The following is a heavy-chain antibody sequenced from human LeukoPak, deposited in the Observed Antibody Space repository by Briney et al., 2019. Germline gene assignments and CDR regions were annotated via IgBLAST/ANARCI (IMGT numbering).Heavy chain of an antibody. D-gene: IGHD1-26*01. J-gene: IGHJ4*02. CDR3: ARERYSGSYYDDY. CDR1: GGSISSSSYY. Sequence: SETLSLTCTVSGGSISSSSYYWGWIRQPPGKGLEWIGSIYYSGSTYYDPSLKSRVTISVDTSKNQFSLKLSSVTAADTAVYYCARERYSGSYYDDYWGQGTLVTVSS. CDR2: IYYSGST. V-gene: IGHV4-39*07.